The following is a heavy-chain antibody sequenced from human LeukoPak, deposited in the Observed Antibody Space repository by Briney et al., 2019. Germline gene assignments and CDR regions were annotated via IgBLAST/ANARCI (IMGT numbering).Heavy chain of an antibody. CDR3: ARSRHYDDY. J-gene: IGHJ4*02. V-gene: IGHV4-4*02. Sequence: AGTLSLTCGVSGGSISGSYWWSWVRQPPGKGLEWIGEIYHSGSTNYNPSLKSRVTISMDKSKNQFSLNLSSVTAADTAVYYCARSRHYDDYWGQGTLVTVSS. CDR1: GGSISGSYW. CDR2: IYHSGST.